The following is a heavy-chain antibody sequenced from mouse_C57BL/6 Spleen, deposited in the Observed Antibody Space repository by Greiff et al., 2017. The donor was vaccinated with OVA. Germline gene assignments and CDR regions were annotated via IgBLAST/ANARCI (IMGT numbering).Heavy chain of an antibody. Sequence: EVQLQQSVAELVRPGASVKLSCTASGFTFKNTYMHWVKQRPEQGLEWIGRIDPANGNTKYAQKFQGKATITADTSSNTAYLQLSSLTSEDTAIYYCALNWDGACYFDDWGQGTTLTVSS. CDR1: GFTFKNTY. CDR3: ALNWDGACYFDD. D-gene: IGHD4-1*01. J-gene: IGHJ2*01. V-gene: IGHV14-3*01. CDR2: IDPANGNT.